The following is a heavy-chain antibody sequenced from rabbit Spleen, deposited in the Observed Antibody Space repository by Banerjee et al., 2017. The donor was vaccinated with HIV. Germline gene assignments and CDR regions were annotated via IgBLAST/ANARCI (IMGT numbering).Heavy chain of an antibody. CDR3: ARGSHAGDAVYSAFDL. V-gene: IGHV1S45*01. CDR2: IYLGGFGST. J-gene: IGHJ4*01. D-gene: IGHD7-1*01. Sequence: QEQLEESGGGLVQPGASLTLTCIASGVSFSGSSYMCWVRQAPGKGLEWSACIYLGGFGSTTYANWAKGRFTISRASSTTVTLQMGSLTAADTATYFCARGSHAGDAVYSAFDLWGQGTLVTVS. CDR1: GVSFSGSSY.